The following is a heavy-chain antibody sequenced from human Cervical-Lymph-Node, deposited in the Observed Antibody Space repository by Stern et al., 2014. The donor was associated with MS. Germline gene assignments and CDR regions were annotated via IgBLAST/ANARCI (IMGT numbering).Heavy chain of an antibody. CDR1: GFTFDDYA. Sequence: VQLVESGGGLVQPGKSLRLSCAASGFTFDDYAMHWVRQAPGKGLEWVSRISWNGGRIAYADSVKGRFTISRDNAKNSLYLQMNTLRPEDTALYYCAKDRAYGSGTPTHFYIDSWGQGTLVTVSS. V-gene: IGHV3-9*01. CDR2: ISWNGGRI. D-gene: IGHD3-10*01. CDR3: AKDRAYGSGTPTHFYIDS. J-gene: IGHJ4*02.